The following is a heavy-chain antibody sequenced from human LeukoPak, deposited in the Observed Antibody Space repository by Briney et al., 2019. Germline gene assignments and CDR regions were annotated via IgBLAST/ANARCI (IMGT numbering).Heavy chain of an antibody. CDR3: TRGLYGSPGDN. CDR2: INSDGSST. CDR1: GFTFSSYR. J-gene: IGHJ4*02. V-gene: IGHV3-74*01. Sequence: QPGGSLRLSCAASGFTFSSYRMHWVRQAPGKGLVWVSRINSDGSSTDYADSVKGRFTMSRDNAKNTVYLHMNSLGAEDTAVYYCTRGLYGSPGDNWGQGTLVTVSS. D-gene: IGHD1-26*01.